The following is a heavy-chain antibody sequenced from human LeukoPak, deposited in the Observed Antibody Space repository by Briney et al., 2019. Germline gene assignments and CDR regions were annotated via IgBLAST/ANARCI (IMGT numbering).Heavy chain of an antibody. CDR3: ASPLVESGGNIYFGL. J-gene: IGHJ2*01. V-gene: IGHV3-7*05. CDR1: GFTFSIYW. CDR2: INPDGSGK. Sequence: PGGSLRLSCAASGFTFSIYWMTWVRQAPGKGLEWVANINPDGSGKAYVDSVKGRFTISRDNAKKSLFLEMNSLRVEDTAVCYCASPLVESGGNIYFGLWGRGTLVTVSS. D-gene: IGHD4-23*01.